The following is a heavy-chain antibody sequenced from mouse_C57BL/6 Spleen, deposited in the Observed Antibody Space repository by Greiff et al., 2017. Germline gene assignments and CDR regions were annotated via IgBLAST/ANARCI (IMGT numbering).Heavy chain of an antibody. D-gene: IGHD1-1*01. CDR1: GYTFTSYW. J-gene: IGHJ1*03. V-gene: IGHV1-64*01. CDR2: IHPNSGST. CDR3: AREGYYYGSSYNWYFDV. Sequence: QVQLQQPGAELVKPGASVKLSCKASGYTFTSYWMHWVKQRPGQGLEWIGMIHPNSGSTNYNEKFKSKATLTVDKSSSTAYMQLSSLTSEDSAVYYCAREGYYYGSSYNWYFDVWGTGTTVTVSS.